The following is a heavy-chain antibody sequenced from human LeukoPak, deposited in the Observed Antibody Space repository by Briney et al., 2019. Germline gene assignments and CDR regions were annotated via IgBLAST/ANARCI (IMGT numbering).Heavy chain of an antibody. CDR1: GFTSATYP. CDR2: FSGSGGRT. CDR3: AKVTSSYNYFDY. J-gene: IGHJ4*02. D-gene: IGHD2-2*01. Sequence: PGGSLRLSCEASGFTSATYPMSWVRQAPGKGLEWVSTFSGSGGRTLYADSVKGRFTISRDNSKNTLSLQMNSLRAEDTAVYYCAKVTSSYNYFDYWGQGSLVTVSS. V-gene: IGHV3-23*01.